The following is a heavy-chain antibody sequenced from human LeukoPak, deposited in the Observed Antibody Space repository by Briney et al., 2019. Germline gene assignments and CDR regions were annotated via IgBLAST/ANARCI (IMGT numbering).Heavy chain of an antibody. CDR1: GFTFDDYG. CDR3: ARDKGGSCSGGSCYGYDHFEY. Sequence: GGSLSLSCAASGFTFDDYGMSGVRQAPGKGREWVAGSNWNGGSTRYADSLKGRFTIYRDNAKKSLYPQMNSLRAEDTALYYCARDKGGSCSGGSCYGYDHFEYWGQGHLVPVSS. V-gene: IGHV3-20*04. D-gene: IGHD2-15*01. CDR2: SNWNGGST. J-gene: IGHJ4*02.